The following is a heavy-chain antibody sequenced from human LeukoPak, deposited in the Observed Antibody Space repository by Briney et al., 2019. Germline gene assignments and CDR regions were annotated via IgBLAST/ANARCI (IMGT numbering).Heavy chain of an antibody. V-gene: IGHV3-33*06. J-gene: IGHJ4*02. CDR2: IWYDGSNK. CDR1: GFTFSSYG. CDR3: AKGAAQNNYYDSSGPTDY. D-gene: IGHD3-22*01. Sequence: PGGSLRLSCAASGFTFSSYGMHWVCQAPGKGLEWVAVIWYDGSNKYYADSVKGRFTISRDNSKNTLYLQMNSLRAEDTAVYYCAKGAAQNNYYDSSGPTDYWGQGTLVTVSS.